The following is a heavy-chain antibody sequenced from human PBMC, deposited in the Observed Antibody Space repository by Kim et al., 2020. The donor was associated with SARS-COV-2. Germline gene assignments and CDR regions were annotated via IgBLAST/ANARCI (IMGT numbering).Heavy chain of an antibody. CDR2: IGTDSRYT. CDR3: ARGGGDSYYYGMDV. D-gene: IGHD6-6*01. V-gene: IGHV3-11*05. CDR1: GFTFSDYY. Sequence: GGSLRLSCAASGFTFSDYYMSWIRQTPGKGLEWVSYIGTDSRYTAYAESAMGRFTVSRDNAKNSLSLQMSSLRAEDTAVYYCARGGGDSYYYGMDVWGRGTTVTVSS. J-gene: IGHJ6*02.